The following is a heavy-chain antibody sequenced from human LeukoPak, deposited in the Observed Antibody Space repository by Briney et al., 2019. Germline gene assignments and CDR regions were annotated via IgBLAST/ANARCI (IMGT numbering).Heavy chain of an antibody. J-gene: IGHJ4*02. CDR1: GFTFSSYG. CDR3: AKAPSASGSWIDY. D-gene: IGHD1-26*01. V-gene: IGHV3-30*18. Sequence: PGRSLRLSCAASGFTFSSYGMHWVRQAPGKGLEWVAVISYDGSNKYYADSVKGRFTISRDNSKNTLYLQMNSLRSEDTAVYYCAKAPSASGSWIDYWGQGTLVTVSS. CDR2: ISYDGSNK.